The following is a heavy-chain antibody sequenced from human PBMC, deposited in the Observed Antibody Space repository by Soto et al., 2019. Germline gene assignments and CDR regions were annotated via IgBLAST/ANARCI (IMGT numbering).Heavy chain of an antibody. CDR1: GGTFSSYA. J-gene: IGHJ4*02. D-gene: IGHD2-15*01. CDR3: ARAVCGAATTRYFDY. Sequence: QVQLVQSGAEVKKPGSSVQVSCKASGGTFSSYAISWVRQAPGQGLEWMGGIIPIFGTANYAQKFQGRVTITADKSTSTAYMELSSLRSEDTAVYYFARAVCGAATTRYFDYWGQGTLGTVSS. CDR2: IIPIFGTA. V-gene: IGHV1-69*06.